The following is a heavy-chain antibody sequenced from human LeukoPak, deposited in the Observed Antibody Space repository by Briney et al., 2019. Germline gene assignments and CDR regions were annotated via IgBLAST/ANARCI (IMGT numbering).Heavy chain of an antibody. V-gene: IGHV3-23*01. CDR2: ISGSGGST. D-gene: IGHD6-19*01. CDR3: AKDIAVADNYYYYGMDV. CDR1: GFTLSSYA. Sequence: PGGSLRLSWAASGFTLSSYAMSWVRQAPGKGLEWGSAISGSGGSTYCAYSVKGRFTISRDNSKNTMYLKMNSLRAEDTDVYYCAKDIAVADNYYYYGMDVWGKGNTVTVSS. J-gene: IGHJ6*04.